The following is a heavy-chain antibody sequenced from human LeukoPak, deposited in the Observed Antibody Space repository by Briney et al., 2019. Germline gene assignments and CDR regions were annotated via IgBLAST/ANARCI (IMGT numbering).Heavy chain of an antibody. CDR3: AIPDPNYDSSGYYPDEPMN. V-gene: IGHV1-2*02. J-gene: IGHJ4*02. CDR1: GYTFTGYY. CDR2: INPNSGGT. D-gene: IGHD3-22*01. Sequence: RASVKVSCKASGYTFTGYYMHWVRPAPGQGLEWMGWINPNSGGTNYAQKFQGRVTMTRDTSISTAYMELSRLRSDDTAVYYCAIPDPNYDSSGYYPDEPMNWGQGTLVTVSS.